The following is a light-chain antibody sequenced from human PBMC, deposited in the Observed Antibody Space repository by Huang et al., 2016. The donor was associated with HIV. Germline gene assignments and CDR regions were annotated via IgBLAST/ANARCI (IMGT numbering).Light chain of an antibody. CDR3: QQSFSTLT. Sequence: DIQMTQSPSSLSASVGDSVSISCRATENITSFLYWYHQKPGTAPRLLSYGTSTLQGGVPSRFSGRGSGTDFTLTIRSLQPEDIGTYYCQQSFSTLTFGGGTKVQIK. J-gene: IGKJ4*01. CDR1: ENITSF. CDR2: GTS. V-gene: IGKV1-39*01.